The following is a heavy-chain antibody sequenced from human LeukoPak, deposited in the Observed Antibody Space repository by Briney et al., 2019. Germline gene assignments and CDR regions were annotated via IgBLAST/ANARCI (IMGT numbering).Heavy chain of an antibody. J-gene: IGHJ3*02. CDR1: GFTFSSYS. CDR3: ARVMSGAARPSPDI. CDR2: ISSSSSTI. Sequence: GGSLRLSCAASGFTFSSYSMSWVRQAPGKGLEWVSYISSSSSTIYYADSVKGRFTISGDNAKNPLYLQMNSLRAEDTAVYYCARVMSGAARPSPDIWGQGTMVTVSS. D-gene: IGHD6-6*01. V-gene: IGHV3-48*01.